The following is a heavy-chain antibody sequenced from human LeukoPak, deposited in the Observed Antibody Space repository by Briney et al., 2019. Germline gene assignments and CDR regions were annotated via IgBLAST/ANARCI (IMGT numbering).Heavy chain of an antibody. Sequence: PGGSLRLSCAASGFTFNNYAMYWVRQAPGKGPEWVSGITGSGGITYYAESVEGRFTISRDNARNSLYLQMNSLRAEDTALCFCARAASYYYYYMDLWGKGTTVTVSS. CDR1: GFTFNNYA. CDR2: ITGSGGIT. V-gene: IGHV3-23*01. CDR3: ARAASYYYYYMDL. J-gene: IGHJ6*03.